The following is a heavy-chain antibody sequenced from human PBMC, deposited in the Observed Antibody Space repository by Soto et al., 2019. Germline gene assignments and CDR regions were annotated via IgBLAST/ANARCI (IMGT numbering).Heavy chain of an antibody. V-gene: IGHV3-73*01. J-gene: IGHJ2*01. Sequence: DVQLVESGGGLVQPGGSLKLSCAASGFSISGSAMHWVRQASGKGLEWIGRIRSKANKYATSYAASVEGRLTISRDDSKNTAFLEMNDLKTEDSAVYFCTSPRIAVAGVFWYFDLWGRGTLVTVSS. CDR1: GFSISGSA. CDR3: TSPRIAVAGVFWYFDL. D-gene: IGHD6-19*01. CDR2: IRSKANKYAT.